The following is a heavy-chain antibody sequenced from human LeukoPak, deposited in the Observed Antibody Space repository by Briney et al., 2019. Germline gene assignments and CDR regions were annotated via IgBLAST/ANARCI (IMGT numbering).Heavy chain of an antibody. J-gene: IGHJ4*02. CDR1: GASISSSSYY. Sequence: PSETLSLTCTVSGASISSSSYYWGWIRQPPGKGLEWIGSVYYSGSTYQNPSLKSRLTISVDTSNNQFSLKLSSVTAADTAVYYCAKLWSGYRPPDYWGQGTLVTVSS. CDR3: AKLWSGYRPPDY. CDR2: VYYSGST. V-gene: IGHV4-39*01. D-gene: IGHD3-3*01.